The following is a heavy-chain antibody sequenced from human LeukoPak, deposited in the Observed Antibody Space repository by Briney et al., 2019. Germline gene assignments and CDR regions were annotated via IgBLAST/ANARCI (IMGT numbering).Heavy chain of an antibody. V-gene: IGHV1-2*06. D-gene: IGHD6-19*01. J-gene: IGHJ4*02. Sequence: ASVKVSCKASGYTFTGYSMHWVRQAPGQGLEWMGRINPNSGGTDYAQKFQGRVTMIRDTSISTVYMELNRLRSDDTAVYYCARDIRIAVAGIEYFDYWGQGTLVTVSS. CDR1: GYTFTGYS. CDR3: ARDIRIAVAGIEYFDY. CDR2: INPNSGGT.